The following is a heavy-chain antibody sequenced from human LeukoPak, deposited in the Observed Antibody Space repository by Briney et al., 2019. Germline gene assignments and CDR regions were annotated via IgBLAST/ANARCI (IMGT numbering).Heavy chain of an antibody. V-gene: IGHV3-23*01. CDR3: AKDGGLVVVAAKYSHFDY. Sequence: TGGSLRLSCAASGFTFSSYAMGWVRQAPGKGLEWVSAISGSGGSTYYADSVKGRFTISRDNSKNTLYLQMNSLRAEDTAVYYCAKDGGLVVVAAKYSHFDYWGQGTLVTVSS. CDR2: ISGSGGST. J-gene: IGHJ4*02. D-gene: IGHD2-15*01. CDR1: GFTFSSYA.